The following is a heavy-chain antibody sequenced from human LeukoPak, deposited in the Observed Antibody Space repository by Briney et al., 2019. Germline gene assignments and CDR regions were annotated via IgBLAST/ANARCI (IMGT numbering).Heavy chain of an antibody. V-gene: IGHV4-39*01. J-gene: IGHJ3*02. CDR2: IYYSGST. D-gene: IGHD1-14*01. CDR1: GGSISSSSYY. Sequence: SETLSLTCTVSGGSISSSSYYWGWIRQPPGKGLVWIGSIYYSGSTYYNPSLKSRVTISVDTSKNQFSLKLSSVTAADTAVYYCARAEPVDAFDIWGQGTMVTVSS. CDR3: ARAEPVDAFDI.